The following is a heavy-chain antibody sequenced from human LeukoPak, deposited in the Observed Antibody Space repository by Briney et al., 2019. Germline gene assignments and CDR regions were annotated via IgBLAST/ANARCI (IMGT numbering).Heavy chain of an antibody. CDR1: GGSISSYY. Sequence: SETLSLTCTVSGGSISSYYWSWIRQPAGKGLEWIGRIYTSGSTNYNPSLKSRVTMSVDTSKNQFSLKLSSVTAADTAVYYCAREDDSSGYGYYFDYWGQRTLVTVSS. D-gene: IGHD3-22*01. CDR2: IYTSGST. J-gene: IGHJ4*02. V-gene: IGHV4-4*07. CDR3: AREDDSSGYGYYFDY.